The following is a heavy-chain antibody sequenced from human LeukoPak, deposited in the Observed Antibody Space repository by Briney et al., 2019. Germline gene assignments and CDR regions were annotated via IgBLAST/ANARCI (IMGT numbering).Heavy chain of an antibody. V-gene: IGHV3-21*01. CDR3: ARDMGAYYDILTGYHTYFDY. CDR1: GFTFSSYS. Sequence: GGSLRLSCAASGFTFSSYSMNWVRQAPGKGLEWVSSISSSSYIYYADSVKGRFTISRDNAKNSLYLQMNSLRAEDTAVYYCARDMGAYYDILTGYHTYFDYRGQGTLVTVSS. J-gene: IGHJ4*02. CDR2: ISSSSYI. D-gene: IGHD3-9*01.